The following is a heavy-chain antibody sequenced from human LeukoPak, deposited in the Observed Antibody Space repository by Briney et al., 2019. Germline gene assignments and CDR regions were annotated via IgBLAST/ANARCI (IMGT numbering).Heavy chain of an antibody. Sequence: PGGSLRLSCAASGFTFSNYGKHWVRQAPGKGLEWVALIWYDGSKKYYADSVKGRFTISRDNSKNTLYLQMNTLRAEDTAVYYCAKDRGGDCSGGRCYYYYYYMDVWGKRTTVTVSS. CDR3: AKDRGGDCSGGRCYYYYYYMDV. CDR1: GFTFSNYG. V-gene: IGHV3-30*02. J-gene: IGHJ6*03. D-gene: IGHD2-15*01. CDR2: IWYDGSKK.